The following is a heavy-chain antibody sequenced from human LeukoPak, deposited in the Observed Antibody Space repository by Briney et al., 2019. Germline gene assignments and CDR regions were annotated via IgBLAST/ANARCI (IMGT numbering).Heavy chain of an antibody. Sequence: GGSLRLSCAASGFTFSSYSMNWVRQAPGKGPEWVSYISSSSSTIYYADSVKGRFTISRDNAKNSLYLQMNSLRAEDTAVYYCARVKYYYDSSLSYLGQGTLVTVSS. V-gene: IGHV3-48*01. CDR2: ISSSSSTI. J-gene: IGHJ4*02. D-gene: IGHD3-22*01. CDR1: GFTFSSYS. CDR3: ARVKYYYDSSLSY.